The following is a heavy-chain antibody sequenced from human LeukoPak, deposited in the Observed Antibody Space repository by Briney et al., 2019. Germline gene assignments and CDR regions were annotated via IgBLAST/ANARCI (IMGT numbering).Heavy chain of an antibody. CDR3: ARDLLYYYDSSGYSHYYYYYSMDV. CDR1: GGSISSYY. D-gene: IGHD3-22*01. CDR2: IYYSGST. Sequence: PSETLSLTCTVSGGSISSYYWSWIRQPPGKGLEWIGYIYYSGSTNYNPSLKSRVTISVDTSKNQFSLKLSSVTAADTAVYYCARDLLYYYDSSGYSHYYYYYSMDVWGQGTTVTVSS. J-gene: IGHJ6*02. V-gene: IGHV4-59*01.